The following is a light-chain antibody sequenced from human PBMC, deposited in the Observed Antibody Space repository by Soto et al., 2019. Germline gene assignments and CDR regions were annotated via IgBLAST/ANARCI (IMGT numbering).Light chain of an antibody. J-gene: IGLJ3*02. CDR1: SSNVGTYYL. CDR2: EGT. Sequence: QSALTQPASVSGSPGQSITISCTGASSNVGTYYLVSWYQHHPGEAPKLLIYEGTKRPSGLSDRFSGSKSGNTASLTISGLQPEDEAHYYCCSYAGGSTWVFGGGTKLTVL. CDR3: CSYAGGSTWV. V-gene: IGLV2-23*01.